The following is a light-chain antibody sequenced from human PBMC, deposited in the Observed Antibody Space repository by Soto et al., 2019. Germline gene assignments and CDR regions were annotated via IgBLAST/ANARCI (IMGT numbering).Light chain of an antibody. CDR3: QQYNNWPIT. V-gene: IGKV3D-15*01. Sequence: VMTQCPGTLSVSSGERATLSCRASQSVSRNLAWYQQKPGQAPRLLIYDAPTRATGTPARFSGSGSGTKFTLSISSLQSEDFAVYYCQQYNNWPITFGQGRRPAIK. CDR2: DAP. CDR1: QSVSRN. J-gene: IGKJ5*01.